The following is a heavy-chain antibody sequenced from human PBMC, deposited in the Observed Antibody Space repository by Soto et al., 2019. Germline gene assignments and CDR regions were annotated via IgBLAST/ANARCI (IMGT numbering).Heavy chain of an antibody. CDR3: ATNGEYSADH. Sequence: QVQLQESGPGLVKPSGTLSLTCAVSGYSIRAGYWWIWVRQSPGKGLVAFGEVHHSGATNYTPALGSPLTISVDQAKNKCFLSSRPLTAADTAPYYCATNGEYSADHWGRGALVTVSS. J-gene: IGHJ4*02. D-gene: IGHD4-17*01. V-gene: IGHV4-4*02. CDR2: VHHSGAT. CDR1: GYSIRAGYW.